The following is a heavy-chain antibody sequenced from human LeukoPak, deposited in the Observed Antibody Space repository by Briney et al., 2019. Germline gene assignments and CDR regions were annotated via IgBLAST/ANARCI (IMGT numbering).Heavy chain of an antibody. Sequence: KTSETLSLTCAVYGGSFSGYYWSWIRQPPGKGLEWIGEINHRGSTNYNPSLKSRVTISVDTSKNQFSLKLSSVTAADTAVYYCARGGYFDYWGQGTLVTVSS. V-gene: IGHV4-34*01. J-gene: IGHJ4*02. CDR1: GGSFSGYY. CDR3: ARGGYFDY. CDR2: INHRGST.